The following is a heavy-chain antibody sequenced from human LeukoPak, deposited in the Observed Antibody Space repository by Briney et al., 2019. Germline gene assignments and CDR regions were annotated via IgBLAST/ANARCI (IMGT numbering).Heavy chain of an antibody. CDR1: GGSFSGYY. Sequence: PSETLSLTCAVYGGSFSGYYWSWIRQPPGQGLEWIGEINHSGSTNYNPSLKSRVTISVDTSKNQFSLKLSSVTAADTAVYYCARGHRYGGYRFDYWGQGTLVTVSS. J-gene: IGHJ4*02. CDR2: INHSGST. V-gene: IGHV4-34*01. CDR3: ARGHRYGGYRFDY. D-gene: IGHD5-12*01.